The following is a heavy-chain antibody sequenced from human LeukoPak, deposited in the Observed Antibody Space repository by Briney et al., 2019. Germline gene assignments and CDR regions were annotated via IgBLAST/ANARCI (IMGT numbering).Heavy chain of an antibody. V-gene: IGHV3-23*01. CDR3: AKADQDYGGMGYFDY. Sequence: GGSLRLSCAASGFTFSSYAMSWVRQAPGKGLEWVSAISGSGGSTYYADSVKGRFTISRDNSKNTLYLQMNSLRAEDTAVYYCAKADQDYGGMGYFDYWGQGTLVTVSS. D-gene: IGHD4-23*01. J-gene: IGHJ4*02. CDR2: ISGSGGST. CDR1: GFTFSSYA.